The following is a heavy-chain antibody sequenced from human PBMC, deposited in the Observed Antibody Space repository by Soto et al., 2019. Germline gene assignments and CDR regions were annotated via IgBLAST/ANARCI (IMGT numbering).Heavy chain of an antibody. Sequence: SETLSLTCTVSGASISRYYWSWIRQSPGKGLEWIGYLYNTGSTIYNPSLKSRVTISVDTSKNQFSLKLSSVTAADTAVYYCATQEVGGSYVYTFDPWGQGTLVTVSS. D-gene: IGHD1-26*01. V-gene: IGHV4-4*08. J-gene: IGHJ5*02. CDR3: ATQEVGGSYVYTFDP. CDR2: LYNTGST. CDR1: GASISRYY.